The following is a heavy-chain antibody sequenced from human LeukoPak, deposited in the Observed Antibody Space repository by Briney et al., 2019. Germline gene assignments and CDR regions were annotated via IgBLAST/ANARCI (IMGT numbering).Heavy chain of an antibody. CDR3: ARAGRSTRRNPFDC. CDR1: IITCGSYA. Sequence: GRGLTLAYPAGIITCGSYALYWVHAGPGRGLEWVWVISYDGSNKYYPDSVQGRFTISRHNSKNTLYLQMNSLRPQDTAVYYCARAGRSTRRNPFDCWGQGTLVTVSS. D-gene: IGHD2-2*01. V-gene: IGHV3-30-3*01. J-gene: IGHJ4*02. CDR2: ISYDGSNK.